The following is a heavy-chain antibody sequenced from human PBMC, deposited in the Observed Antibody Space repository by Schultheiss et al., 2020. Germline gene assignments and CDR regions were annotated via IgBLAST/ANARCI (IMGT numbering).Heavy chain of an antibody. J-gene: IGHJ4*02. Sequence: GGSLRLSCAASGFTFSSYAMHWVRQAPGKGLEWVAVISYVGSNKYYADSVEGRFTITRDNSKNTLYLQMNSLRAEDTAVYYCARVGVGATNYFDYWGQGTRVTVSS. D-gene: IGHD1-26*01. CDR2: ISYVGSNK. V-gene: IGHV3-30-3*01. CDR1: GFTFSSYA. CDR3: ARVGVGATNYFDY.